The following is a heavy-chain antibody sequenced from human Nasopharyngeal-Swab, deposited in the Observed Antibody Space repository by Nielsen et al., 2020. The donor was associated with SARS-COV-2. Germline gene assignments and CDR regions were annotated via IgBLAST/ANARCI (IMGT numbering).Heavy chain of an antibody. J-gene: IGHJ4*02. CDR2: ISGSGGST. V-gene: IGHV3-23*01. CDR3: AKLYRAKAAVGPFDY. D-gene: IGHD6-13*01. Sequence: RQAPRKGREWVFAISGSGGSTYYADSVKGMVTISRDNFKSTLYLQMNSMRVEDTAVYYCAKLYRAKAAVGPFDYWGQGTLVTVSS.